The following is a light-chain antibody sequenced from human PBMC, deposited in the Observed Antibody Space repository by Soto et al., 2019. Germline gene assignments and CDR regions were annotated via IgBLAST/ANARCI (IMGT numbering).Light chain of an antibody. J-gene: IGKJ4*01. CDR1: QSISSH. CDR2: GAS. CDR3: QQSYSIPVT. V-gene: IGKV1-39*01. Sequence: DIQMTQSPSSLSASVGDRVTITCRASQSISSHLNWYQQKPGKAPKVLIFGASILQSGVPSRFSGSGSGTDFTLTISSLQPEDFATYYCQQSYSIPVTFGGGTKVDIK.